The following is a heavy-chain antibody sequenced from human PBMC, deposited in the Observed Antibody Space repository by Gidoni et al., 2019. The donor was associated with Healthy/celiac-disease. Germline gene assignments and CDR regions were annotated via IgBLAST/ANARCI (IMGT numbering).Heavy chain of an antibody. CDR2: ISGSRGST. CDR3: AKDGRLGAVAGSRDY. CDR1: GFTCSSYG. V-gene: IGHV3-23*01. D-gene: IGHD6-19*01. Sequence: EVPLLESGGGLVQPGGSMRLSCAASGFTCSSYGMSWVRQAPGKGLAGVSAISGSRGSTYYADSVKGRFTISRDNSKITLYMQMNSLRAEDTAVYYCAKDGRLGAVAGSRDYWGQGTLVTVSS. J-gene: IGHJ4*02.